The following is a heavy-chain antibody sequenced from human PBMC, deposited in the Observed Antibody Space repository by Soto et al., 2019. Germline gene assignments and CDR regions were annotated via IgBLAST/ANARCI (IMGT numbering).Heavy chain of an antibody. J-gene: IGHJ6*02. V-gene: IGHV3-30-3*01. D-gene: IGHD2-8*01. CDR2: ISYDGSNK. Sequence: QVQLVESGGGVVQPGRSLRLSCAASGFTFSSYAMHWVRQAPGKGLEWVAVISYDGSNKYYADSVKGRFTISRDNSKNTLYLQMNSLRAEDTAVYYCARDGVTPHYYYGMDVWGQGNTVTVSS. CDR1: GFTFSSYA. CDR3: ARDGVTPHYYYGMDV.